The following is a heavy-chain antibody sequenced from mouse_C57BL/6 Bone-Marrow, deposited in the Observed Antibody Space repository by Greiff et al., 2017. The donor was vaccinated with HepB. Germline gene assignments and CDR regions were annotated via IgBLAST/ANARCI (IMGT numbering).Heavy chain of an antibody. D-gene: IGHD1-1*01. Sequence: EVQVVESGGGLVQPKGSLKLSCAASGFTFNTYAMHWVRQAPGKGLEWVARIRSKSSNYATYYADSVKDRFTISRDDSQSMLYLQMNNLKTEDTAMYYCVRVITTVVATDAMDYWGQGTSVTVSS. V-gene: IGHV10-3*01. CDR1: GFTFNTYA. CDR3: VRVITTVVATDAMDY. J-gene: IGHJ4*01. CDR2: IRSKSSNYAT.